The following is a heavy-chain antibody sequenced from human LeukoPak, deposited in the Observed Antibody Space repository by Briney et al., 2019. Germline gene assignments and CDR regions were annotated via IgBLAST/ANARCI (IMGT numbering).Heavy chain of an antibody. CDR1: GFTFSSYG. Sequence: GRSLRLSCAASGFTFSSYGMHWVRQAPGKGLEWVAVIWYDGSNKYYADSVKGRFTISRDNSKNTLYLQMNSLIAEDTAVYYCARDLYYDYVWGSYPDYWGQGTLVTVSS. D-gene: IGHD3-16*01. CDR2: IWYDGSNK. CDR3: ARDLYYDYVWGSYPDY. J-gene: IGHJ4*02. V-gene: IGHV3-33*01.